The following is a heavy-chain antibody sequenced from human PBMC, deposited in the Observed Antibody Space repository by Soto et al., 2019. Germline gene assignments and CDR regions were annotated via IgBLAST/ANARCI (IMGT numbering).Heavy chain of an antibody. CDR1: GFSFSDYA. CDR3: ARGAGYCANGVCDRFDL. Sequence: EVQLVASGGGLVKPGGSLSLSCAASGFSFSDYAMNWVRQAPGKGLEWLSSITSSGSIIYYADSVRGRFTTSRDNPENSLYLQVNSLRAEDTAVYYCARGAGYCANGVCDRFDLWGQGTLVTVSS. D-gene: IGHD2-8*01. V-gene: IGHV3-21*06. CDR2: ITSSGSII. J-gene: IGHJ4*02.